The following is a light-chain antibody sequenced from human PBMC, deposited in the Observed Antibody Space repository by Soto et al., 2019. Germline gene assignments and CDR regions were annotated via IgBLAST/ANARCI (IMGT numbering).Light chain of an antibody. Sequence: EIVLTQSPATLSLSLGERATISCRASQTVRNNYLAWYQQKPGQAPRLLIYDASSRATGIPDRFSGGGSGTDFTLTISRLEPEDFAVYYCQQYSSYPLTFGGGTKVDIK. CDR1: QTVRNNY. J-gene: IGKJ4*01. CDR3: QQYSSYPLT. CDR2: DAS. V-gene: IGKV3-20*01.